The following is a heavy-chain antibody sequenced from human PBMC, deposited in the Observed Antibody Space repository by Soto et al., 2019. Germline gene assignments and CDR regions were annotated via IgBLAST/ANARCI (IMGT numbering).Heavy chain of an antibody. CDR1: GFTFRSYA. V-gene: IGHV3-23*01. CDR3: SRTSSGSHS. CDR2: ISGSGGRT. J-gene: IGHJ4*02. D-gene: IGHD1-26*01. Sequence: EVQLLESGGGLVQPGGSLRLSCAASGFTFRSYAMSWVSQAPGKGLEWVSTISGSGGRTSYAESVKGRFTISRDNSKNTLYLQMNSLRAEDTAVYYCSRTSSGSHSWGQGTLVTVSS.